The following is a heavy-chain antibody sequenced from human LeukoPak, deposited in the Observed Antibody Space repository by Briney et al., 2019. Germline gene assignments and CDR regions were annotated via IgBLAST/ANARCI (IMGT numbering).Heavy chain of an antibody. CDR2: IGSDGTKQ. Sequence: GGYLRRSCVASGFIFSDHAFHWVRQSPDKGLEWVALIGSDGTKQYYADSVQGRFTVSRENSKNTLFLQMNTVRADDTAVYFCARQMTSTRLFDSWGQGTLVTVSS. CDR1: GFIFSDHA. D-gene: IGHD5/OR15-5a*01. CDR3: ARQMTSTRLFDS. V-gene: IGHV3-30*04. J-gene: IGHJ4*02.